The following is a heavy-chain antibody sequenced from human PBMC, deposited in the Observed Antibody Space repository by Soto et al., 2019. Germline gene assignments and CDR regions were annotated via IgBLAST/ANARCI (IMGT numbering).Heavy chain of an antibody. J-gene: IGHJ3*02. D-gene: IGHD2-2*01. CDR2: IGTAGDT. Sequence: GGSLRLSCAASGFTFSSYDMHWVRQATGKGLEWVSAIGTAGDTYYPGSVKGRFTISRENAKNSLYLQMNSLRAGDTAVYYCARGSNRYCSSTSCYLNGAFDIWGQGTMVTVSS. V-gene: IGHV3-13*01. CDR1: GFTFSSYD. CDR3: ARGSNRYCSSTSCYLNGAFDI.